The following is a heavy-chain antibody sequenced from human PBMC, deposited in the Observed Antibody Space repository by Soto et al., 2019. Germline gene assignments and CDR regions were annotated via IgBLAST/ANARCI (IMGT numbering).Heavy chain of an antibody. Sequence: EVQLLESGGGLVQPGGSLRLSCAASGFTFSSYAMSWVRQAPGKGLEWVSAISGSGGSTYYTDSLKGRFTISGDNSKNTLYQQMNSLRAEDTAVYYCAKEPSRSSTLFQYWGPGTLVTVSS. CDR1: GFTFSSYA. CDR2: ISGSGGST. J-gene: IGHJ4*02. V-gene: IGHV3-23*01. CDR3: AKEPSRSSTLFQY. D-gene: IGHD6-6*01.